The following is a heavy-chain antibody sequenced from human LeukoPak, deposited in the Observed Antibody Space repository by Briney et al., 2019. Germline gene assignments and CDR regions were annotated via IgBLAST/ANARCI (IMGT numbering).Heavy chain of an antibody. Sequence: KPSETLSLTCTVSGGSFSSSTYYWNWIRQHPGKGLEWIGFTSYSEGTYYNPSLMSRITISVDRSQNQFSLKMRDVTAADTAVYFCATADWESFYFDSWGQGVLVAVSS. J-gene: IGHJ4*02. V-gene: IGHV4-31*03. CDR1: GGSFSSSTYY. CDR3: ATADWESFYFDS. CDR2: TSYSEGT. D-gene: IGHD1-26*01.